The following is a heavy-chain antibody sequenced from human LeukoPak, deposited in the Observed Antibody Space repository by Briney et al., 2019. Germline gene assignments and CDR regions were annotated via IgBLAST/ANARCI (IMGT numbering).Heavy chain of an antibody. CDR3: ARVEAKASWHAFDI. CDR2: ISYDGSNK. V-gene: IGHV3-30-3*01. Sequence: GRSLRLSCAASGFTFSSYAMHWVRQAPGKGLEWVAVISYDGSNKYYADSVKGRFTISRDNSKNTLYLQMNSLRAEDTAVYYCARVEAKASWHAFDIWGQGTMVTVSS. CDR1: GFTFSSYA. D-gene: IGHD1-1*01. J-gene: IGHJ3*02.